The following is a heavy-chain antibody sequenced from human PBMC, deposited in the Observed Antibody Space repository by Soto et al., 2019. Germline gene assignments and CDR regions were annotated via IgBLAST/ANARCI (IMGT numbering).Heavy chain of an antibody. J-gene: IGHJ3*02. CDR1: GFTFSSYA. CDR2: ISYDGSNK. D-gene: IGHD2-15*01. V-gene: IGHV3-30-3*01. Sequence: QVQLVESGGGVVQPGRSLRLSCAASGFTFSSYAMHWVRQAPGKGLEWVAVISYDGSNKYYADSVKGRFTISRDNSKNTLYLQINSLRAEDTAVDYCAGESCSGGSCYGDYDACDIWGQGTMVPVSS. CDR3: AGESCSGGSCYGDYDACDI.